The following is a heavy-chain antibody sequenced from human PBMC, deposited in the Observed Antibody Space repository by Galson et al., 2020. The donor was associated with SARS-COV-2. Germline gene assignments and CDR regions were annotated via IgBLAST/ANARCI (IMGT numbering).Heavy chain of an antibody. Sequence: GGSLRLSCEASGFPFSSYAMSWVRQAPGKGLEWVSAIGRSGSTYYADSVKGRFTISRDTSKNTLYLQMNSLRAEDTALYSCAKETADWYFDLWGRGTLVTVSS. J-gene: IGHJ2*01. CDR1: GFPFSSYA. CDR2: IGRSGST. CDR3: AKETADWYFDL. V-gene: IGHV3-23*01.